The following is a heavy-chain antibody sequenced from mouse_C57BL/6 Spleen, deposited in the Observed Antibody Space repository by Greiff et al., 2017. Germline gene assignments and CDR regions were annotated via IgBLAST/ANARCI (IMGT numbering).Heavy chain of an antibody. D-gene: IGHD1-1*01. Sequence: QVQLQQPGAELVKPGASVKLSCKASGYTFTSYWMHWVKQRPGRGLEWIGRIDPNSGGTTDIEKFKSKATVTVDKPSSTAYMQLSSLTSEVSAVYSCAREEHYYGRGFDYWGQGTTLTVSS. CDR3: AREEHYYGRGFDY. CDR1: GYTFTSYW. V-gene: IGHV1-72*01. J-gene: IGHJ2*01. CDR2: IDPNSGGT.